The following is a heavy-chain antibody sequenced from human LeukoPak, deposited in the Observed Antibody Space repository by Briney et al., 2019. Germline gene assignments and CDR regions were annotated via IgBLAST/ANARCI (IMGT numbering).Heavy chain of an antibody. J-gene: IGHJ5*02. V-gene: IGHV4-59*01. CDR2: IYYSGST. D-gene: IGHD6-13*01. CDR1: GGSFSGYY. CDR3: ARQEQQLIYNWFDP. Sequence: SETLSLTCAVYGGSFSGYYWSWIRQPPGKGLEWIGYIYYSGSTNYNPSLKSRVTISVDTSKNQFSLKLSSVTAADTAVYYCARQEQQLIYNWFDPWGQGTLVTVSS.